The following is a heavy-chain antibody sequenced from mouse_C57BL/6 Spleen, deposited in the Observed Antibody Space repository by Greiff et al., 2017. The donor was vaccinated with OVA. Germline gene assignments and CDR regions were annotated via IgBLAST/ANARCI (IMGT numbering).Heavy chain of an antibody. V-gene: IGHV1-55*01. J-gene: IGHJ1*03. D-gene: IGHD1-1*01. Sequence: QVQLQQPGAELVKPGASVKMSCKASGYTFTSYWITWVKQRPGQGLEWIGDIYPGSGSTNYHEKFKSKATLTADTSSSTAYMQLSSLPSEDSVVYGGGRGCTRGVGWYFDVWGTGTTVTVSS. CDR3: GRGCTRGVGWYFDV. CDR1: GYTFTSYW. CDR2: IYPGSGST.